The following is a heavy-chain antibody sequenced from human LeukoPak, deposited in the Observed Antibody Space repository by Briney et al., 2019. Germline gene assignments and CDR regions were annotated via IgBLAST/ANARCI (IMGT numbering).Heavy chain of an antibody. J-gene: IGHJ3*02. CDR3: ARARPYSSGWYDAFDI. V-gene: IGHV3-21*01. CDR2: ISSSSSYI. D-gene: IGHD6-19*01. Sequence: GGSLRLSCAASGFTFSSYSMNWVRQAPGKGLEWVSSISSSSSYIYYADSVKGRFTISRDNAKNSLYLQMNSLRAEDTAVYYCARARPYSSGWYDAFDIWSQGTMVTVSS. CDR1: GFTFSSYS.